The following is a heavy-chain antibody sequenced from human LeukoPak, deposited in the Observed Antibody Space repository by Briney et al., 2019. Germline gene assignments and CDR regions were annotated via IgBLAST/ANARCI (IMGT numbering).Heavy chain of an antibody. Sequence: ASVKVSCKASGYTFTSYAMHWVRQAPGQRLEWMGWINAGNGNTKYSQKFPGRVTITRDTSASTAYMELSSLRSEDTAVYYCARGGEHSGTDFDYWGQGTLVTVSS. CDR2: INAGNGNT. V-gene: IGHV1-3*01. D-gene: IGHD1-26*01. CDR1: GYTFTSYA. J-gene: IGHJ4*02. CDR3: ARGGEHSGTDFDY.